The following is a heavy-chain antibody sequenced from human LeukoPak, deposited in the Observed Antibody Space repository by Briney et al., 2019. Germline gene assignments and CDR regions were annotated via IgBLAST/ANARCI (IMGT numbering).Heavy chain of an antibody. D-gene: IGHD7-27*01. V-gene: IGHV4-59*01. CDR2: IHSSGRT. J-gene: IGHJ4*02. Sequence: SETLSLTCTVSGDSSSSYYWSWIRQPPGKTLEWIGYIHSSGRTNYNPSLKSRVTMSVDTSKNQFSLKLSSVTAADTAVYYCANRGRFYFDYWGQGTLVTVSS. CDR1: GDSSSSYY. CDR3: ANRGRFYFDY.